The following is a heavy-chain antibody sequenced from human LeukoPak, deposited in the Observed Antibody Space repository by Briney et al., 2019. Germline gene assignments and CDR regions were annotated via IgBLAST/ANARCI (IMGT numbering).Heavy chain of an antibody. J-gene: IGHJ4*02. D-gene: IGHD6-13*01. CDR2: ISSGSSTI. CDR3: ARAYRGQSSPADY. Sequence: GGSLRLSCAASGFTFNAYSMNWVRQAPGKGLEWLSYISSGSSTIYYVDSVKGRFTVSRDNAKETLYLQLDSLRGEDTAIYYCARAYRGQSSPADYWGQGTLVTVSS. V-gene: IGHV3-48*04. CDR1: GFTFNAYS.